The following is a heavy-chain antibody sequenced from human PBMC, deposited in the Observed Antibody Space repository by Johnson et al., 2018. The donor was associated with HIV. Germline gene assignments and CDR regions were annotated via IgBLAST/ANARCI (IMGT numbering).Heavy chain of an antibody. J-gene: IGHJ3*02. CDR3: ASEVRGVLDI. D-gene: IGHD3-10*01. Sequence: VQLVESGGGLVQPGGSLRLSCAASGFAFSNYAMSWVRQAPGKGLEWVSGISWNSGSIGYADSVKGRFTISRDNAKNSLYLQMNSRRVEDTAVYYWASEVRGVLDIWGQGTMVTVSS. CDR1: GFAFSNYA. V-gene: IGHV3-9*01. CDR2: ISWNSGSI.